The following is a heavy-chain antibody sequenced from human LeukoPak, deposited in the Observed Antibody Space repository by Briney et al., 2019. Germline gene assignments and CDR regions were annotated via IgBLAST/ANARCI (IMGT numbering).Heavy chain of an antibody. Sequence: GGSLRLSCAASGFTFSSYSMNWVRQAPGKGLEWVSTISSSSSYIYYADTVQGRFTISRDNAKNSLYLQMNSLRAEDTAVYYCASLYRHGIFDYWGQGTLVTVSS. D-gene: IGHD1-1*01. J-gene: IGHJ4*02. CDR1: GFTFSSYS. CDR2: ISSSSSYI. V-gene: IGHV3-21*01. CDR3: ASLYRHGIFDY.